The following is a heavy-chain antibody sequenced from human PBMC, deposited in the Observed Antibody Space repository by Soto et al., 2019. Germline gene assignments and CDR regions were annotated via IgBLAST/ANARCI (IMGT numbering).Heavy chain of an antibody. D-gene: IGHD2-2*01. V-gene: IGHV3-48*03. CDR2: ISSSGSTI. CDR3: ARVPTRSVVPAATYSF. J-gene: IGHJ4*02. CDR1: GFTFSSYE. Sequence: PGGSLRLSCAASGFTFSSYEMNWVRQAPGKGLEWVSYISSSGSTIYYADSVKGRFTISRDNAKNSLYLQMNSLRAEDTAVYYCARVPTRSVVPAATYSFWGQGTLVTVSS.